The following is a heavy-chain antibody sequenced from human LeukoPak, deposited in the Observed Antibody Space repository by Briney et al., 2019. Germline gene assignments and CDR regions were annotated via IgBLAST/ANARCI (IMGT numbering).Heavy chain of an antibody. D-gene: IGHD3-22*01. J-gene: IGHJ4*02. V-gene: IGHV3-53*01. CDR2: IYSGGST. CDR1: GFTVSSNY. CDR3: ARGAMIVPVY. Sequence: GGSLRLSCAASGFTVSSNYMSWVRQAPGKGLEWVSVIYSGGSTYYADSVKGRFTISRDNSKNTVYLHMNGLRAEDTAVYYCARGAMIVPVYWGQGTLVTVSS.